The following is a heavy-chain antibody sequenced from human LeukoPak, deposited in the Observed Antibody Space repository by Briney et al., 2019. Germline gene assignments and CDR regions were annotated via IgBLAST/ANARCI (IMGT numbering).Heavy chain of an antibody. D-gene: IGHD3-22*01. CDR2: IYYSGST. J-gene: IGHJ4*02. CDR3: ARGRDSRGYQFMGFDS. CDR1: GDSISSGDYY. V-gene: IGHV4-61*08. Sequence: SQTLSLTCTVSGDSISSGDYYWSWIRQPPGKGLEWIGYIYYSGSTNYNPSLKSRVTISVDTSKNQFSLKLSSVTAADTAVYYCARGRDSRGYQFMGFDSWGRGTLVTVSS.